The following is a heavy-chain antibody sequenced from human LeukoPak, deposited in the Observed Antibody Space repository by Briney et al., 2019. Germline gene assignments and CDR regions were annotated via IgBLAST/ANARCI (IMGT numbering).Heavy chain of an antibody. Sequence: SETLSLTCAVYGGSFSGYYWSWIRQPPGKGLEWIGEINHSGSTNYNPSLKSRVTISVDTSKNQFSLKLSSVTAADTAVYYCARGEIYCTNGACYTSTIRDWGQGTLVTVSS. CDR2: INHSGST. J-gene: IGHJ4*02. D-gene: IGHD2-8*01. CDR3: ARGEIYCTNGACYTSTIRD. V-gene: IGHV4-34*01. CDR1: GGSFSGYY.